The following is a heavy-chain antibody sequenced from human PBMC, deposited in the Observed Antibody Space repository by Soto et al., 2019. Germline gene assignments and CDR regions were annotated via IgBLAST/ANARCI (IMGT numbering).Heavy chain of an antibody. CDR1: GFTFSSYA. D-gene: IGHD2-2*01. CDR2: ISYDGSNK. Sequence: GGSLRLSCAASGFTFSSYAMHWVRQAPGKGLEWVAVISYDGSNKYYADSVKGRFTISRDNSKNTLYLQMNSLRAEDTAVYYCARVFSPAAMFGYGMVFWGQGTTVTVFS. V-gene: IGHV3-30-3*01. J-gene: IGHJ6*02. CDR3: ARVFSPAAMFGYGMVF.